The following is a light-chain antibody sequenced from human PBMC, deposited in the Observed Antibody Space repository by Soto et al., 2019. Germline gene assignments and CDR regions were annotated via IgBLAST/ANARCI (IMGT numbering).Light chain of an antibody. CDR3: QQYGGSWT. CDR2: GTS. J-gene: IGKJ1*01. CDR1: QSISSSY. V-gene: IGKV3-20*01. Sequence: EIVLTQSPGTLSLSPWERATLSCRVSQSISSSYVAWYQQAPGQAPRLLIYGTSNRATGTPTRFRGSGSGTDSTLTINRLEPEDFAVYYCQQYGGSWTFGQGTKVDIK.